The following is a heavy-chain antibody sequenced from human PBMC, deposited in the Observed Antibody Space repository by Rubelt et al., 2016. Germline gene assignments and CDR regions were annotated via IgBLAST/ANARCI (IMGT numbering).Heavy chain of an antibody. D-gene: IGHD1-1*01. Sequence: QVQLVQSGAEVKKPGSSVKVSCKVSGGTFSRYSISWVRQAPGQGLEWIGRIMPRLDIANYAKKFQGRVTITADKSTSTGYMERSSLRSEDTDMDYCAREHGPGNAVYDPVGFWGQGIMVTVAS. CDR1: GGTFSRYS. CDR2: IMPRLDIA. V-gene: IGHV1-69*04. CDR3: AREHGPGNAVYDPVGF. J-gene: IGHJ4*02.